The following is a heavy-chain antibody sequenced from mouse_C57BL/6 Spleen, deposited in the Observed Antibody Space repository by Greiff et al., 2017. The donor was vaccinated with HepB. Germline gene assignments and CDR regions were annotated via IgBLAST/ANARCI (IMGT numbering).Heavy chain of an antibody. CDR2: IDPENGDT. D-gene: IGHD2-4*01. V-gene: IGHV14-4*01. Sequence: EVQLQQSGAELVRPGASVKLSCTASGFNIKDDYMHWVKQRPEQGLEWIGWIDPENGDTEYASKFQGKATITADTSSTTAYLQLSSLTSEDTAVYYCTTGDYNFDYWGQGTTLTVSS. J-gene: IGHJ2*01. CDR1: GFNIKDDY. CDR3: TTGDYNFDY.